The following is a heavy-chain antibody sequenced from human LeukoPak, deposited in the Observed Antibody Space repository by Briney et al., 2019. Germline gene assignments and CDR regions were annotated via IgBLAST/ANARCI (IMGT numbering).Heavy chain of an antibody. V-gene: IGHV1-3*03. CDR1: GYTFTGYY. Sequence: GASVKVSCKASGYTFTGYYMHWVRQAPGQRLEWMGWINAGNGNTKYSQEFQGRVTITRDTSASTAYMELSSLRSEDMAVYYCARAGDWNLFDYWGQGTLVTVSS. CDR3: ARAGDWNLFDY. CDR2: INAGNGNT. J-gene: IGHJ4*02. D-gene: IGHD1-1*01.